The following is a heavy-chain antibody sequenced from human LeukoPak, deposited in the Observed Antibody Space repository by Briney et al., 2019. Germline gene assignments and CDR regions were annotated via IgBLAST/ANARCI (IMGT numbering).Heavy chain of an antibody. Sequence: GGFLRTSFAGPGFTGSTKDINWVRQGPGKGPEWVSVIYSGGSTFYADSVKGRFTISRDNSKNTLYLQMNSLRAEDTAVYYCASLYYHGMDVWGQGTTVTVSS. J-gene: IGHJ6*02. CDR2: IYSGGST. V-gene: IGHV3-53*01. CDR3: ASLYYHGMDV. CDR1: GFTGSTKD. D-gene: IGHD3-10*01.